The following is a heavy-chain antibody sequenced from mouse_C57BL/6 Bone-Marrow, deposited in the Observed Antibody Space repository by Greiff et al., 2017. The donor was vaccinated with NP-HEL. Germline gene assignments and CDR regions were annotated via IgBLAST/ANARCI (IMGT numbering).Heavy chain of an antibody. CDR1: GYTFTGYW. Sequence: QVQLKESGAELMKPGASVKLSCKASGYTFTGYWIEWVQQRPGHGLEWIGVILPGSGNTNYNEKFKSKAKYTADTSSNTSYMQLSGLTTEDSAIYCGARSPFYYAMDYWGQGTSVTVSS. CDR3: ARSPFYYAMDY. J-gene: IGHJ4*01. V-gene: IGHV1-9*01. CDR2: ILPGSGNT.